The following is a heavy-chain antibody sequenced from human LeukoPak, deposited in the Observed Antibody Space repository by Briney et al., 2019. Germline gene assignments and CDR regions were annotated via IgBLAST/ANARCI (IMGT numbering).Heavy chain of an antibody. V-gene: IGHV4-34*01. CDR3: ARSRGGSYPL. J-gene: IGHJ4*02. CDR1: GGSFSGYY. Sequence: SETLSLTCAVYGGSFSGYYWSWIRQPPGKGLEWIGEINHSGSTNYNPSLKSRVTISVDTSKNQFSLKLSSVTAADTAVYYCARSRGGSYPLWGQGTPVTVSS. D-gene: IGHD1-26*01. CDR2: INHSGST.